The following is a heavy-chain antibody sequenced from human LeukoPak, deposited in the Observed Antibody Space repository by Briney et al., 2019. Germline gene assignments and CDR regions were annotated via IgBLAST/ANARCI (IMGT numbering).Heavy chain of an antibody. D-gene: IGHD3-3*01. J-gene: IGHJ6*02. V-gene: IGHV3-66*01. CDR2: IYSGGST. CDR3: AKYFWSGYYVVYYYYGMDV. Sequence: GGSLRLSCAASGFTVSSNYMSWVRQAPGKGLEWVSVIYSGGSTYYADSVKGRFTISRDNSKNTLYLQMNSPRAEDTAVYYCAKYFWSGYYVVYYYYGMDVWGQGTTVTVSS. CDR1: GFTVSSNY.